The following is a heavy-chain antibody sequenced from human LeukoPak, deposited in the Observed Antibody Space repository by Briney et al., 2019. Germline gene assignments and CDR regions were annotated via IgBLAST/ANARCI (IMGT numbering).Heavy chain of an antibody. CDR1: GFTFSSYG. D-gene: IGHD2-2*01. V-gene: IGHV3-33*01. J-gene: IGHJ1*01. CDR2: IWYDGSNK. Sequence: PGRSLRLSCAASGFTFSSYGMHWVRQAPGKGLEWVAVIWYDGSNKYYADSVKGRFTISRDNSKNTLYLQMNSLRAEDTAVYYCARGRDIVVVPAAPTEYFQHWGQGTLVTVSS. CDR3: ARGRDIVVVPAAPTEYFQH.